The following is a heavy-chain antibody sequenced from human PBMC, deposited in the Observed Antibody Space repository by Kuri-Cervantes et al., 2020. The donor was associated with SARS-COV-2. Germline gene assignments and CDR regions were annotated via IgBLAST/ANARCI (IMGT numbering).Heavy chain of an antibody. CDR1: GFTFSTSS. CDR3: AKDYSNRDWSHYYYYSYGLHV. D-gene: IGHD3-9*01. CDR2: ISHDGSSV. J-gene: IGHJ6*02. V-gene: IGHV3-30*10. Sequence: GESLKISCAASGFTFSTSSMHWVRQAPGKGLAWVALISHDGSSVYYTDSVKGRFTVSRDNSKDSLFLQMDSLGPEDTAVYYCAKDYSNRDWSHYYYYSYGLHVWGQGTTVTVSS.